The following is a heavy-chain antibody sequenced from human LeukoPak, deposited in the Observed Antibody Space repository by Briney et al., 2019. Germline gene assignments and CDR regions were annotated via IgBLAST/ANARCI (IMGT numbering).Heavy chain of an antibody. Sequence: PSETLSLTCTVSGGSISSGDYYWSWIRQPPGKGLEWIGYIYYSGSTYYNPSLKSRVTISVDTSKNQFSLKLSSVTAADTAVYYCARVGNYYYYYYMDVWGKGTTVTVSS. V-gene: IGHV4-30-4*08. CDR2: IYYSGST. CDR1: GGSISSGDYY. CDR3: ARVGNYYYYYYMDV. J-gene: IGHJ6*03.